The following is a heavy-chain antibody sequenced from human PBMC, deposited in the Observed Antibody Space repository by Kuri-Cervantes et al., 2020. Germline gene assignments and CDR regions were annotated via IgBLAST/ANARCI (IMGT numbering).Heavy chain of an antibody. CDR3: ARDNSSGWYFDY. CDR2: INPNSGGT. J-gene: IGHJ4*02. Sequence: ASVKVSCKGSGYSFATYWIGWVRQMPGRGLEWMGWINPNSGGTNYAQKFQGWVTMTRDTSISTAYMELSSLRSEDTAVYYCARDNSSGWYFDYWGQGTLVTVSS. V-gene: IGHV1-2*04. D-gene: IGHD6-19*01. CDR1: GYSFATYW.